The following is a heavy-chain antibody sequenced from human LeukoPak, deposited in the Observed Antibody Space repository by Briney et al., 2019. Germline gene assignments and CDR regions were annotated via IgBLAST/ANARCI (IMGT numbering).Heavy chain of an antibody. CDR2: LIPIFGTG. D-gene: IGHD4-11*01. CDR1: GSTFSSYA. CDR3: ARDAEGSTVRVRYYYYMDV. J-gene: IGHJ6*03. V-gene: IGHV1-69*13. Sequence: SGKFSRKASGSTFSSYAISWVRHAPGQGLEWKGGLIPIFGTGKYAQKFQGRVTITSEEFTSTACMGLNSPRSEKKAVYYCARDAEGSTVRVRYYYYMDVWGKGTTVTVSS.